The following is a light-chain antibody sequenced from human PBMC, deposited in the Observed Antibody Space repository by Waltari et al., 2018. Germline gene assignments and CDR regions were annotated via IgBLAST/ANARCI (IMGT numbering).Light chain of an antibody. CDR1: SSDIGSYNL. Sequence: QSALTQPASVSGSPGQSITISCSGTSSDIGSYNLVSWYQQHPGKAPKLLIYDVTERPSGVSDRFSGSKSGNAASLTISGLQAEDEADYYCSSYAGTSTSVLLGGGTKRTVL. CDR3: SSYAGTSTSVL. CDR2: DVT. V-gene: IGLV2-23*02. J-gene: IGLJ2*01.